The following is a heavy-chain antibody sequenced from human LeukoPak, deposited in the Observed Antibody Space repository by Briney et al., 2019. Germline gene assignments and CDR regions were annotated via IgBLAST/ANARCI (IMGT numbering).Heavy chain of an antibody. CDR2: IYYSGST. D-gene: IGHD6-19*01. CDR3: ASQYYSSGSNFDY. J-gene: IGHJ4*02. CDR1: GGSISSSSYY. Sequence: PSETLSLTCTVSGGSISSSSYYWGWIRQPPGKGLEWIGSIYYSGSTYYNPSLKSRVTISVDTSKSQFSLKLSSVTAADTAVYYCASQYYSSGSNFDYWGQGTLVTVSS. V-gene: IGHV4-39*07.